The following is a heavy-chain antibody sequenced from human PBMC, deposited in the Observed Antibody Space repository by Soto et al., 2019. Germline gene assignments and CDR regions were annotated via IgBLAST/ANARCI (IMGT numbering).Heavy chain of an antibody. J-gene: IGHJ6*02. CDR3: ARDGYSYGPYYYYGMDV. D-gene: IGHD5-18*01. V-gene: IGHV3-21*01. Sequence: EVQLVESGGGLVKPGGSLRLSCAASGFTFSSYSMNWVRQAPGKGLEWVSSISSSSSYIYYADSVKGRFTISRDNAKNSLYLQMNSLRAEDTAVYYCARDGYSYGPYYYYGMDVWGQGTTVIVSS. CDR1: GFTFSSYS. CDR2: ISSSSSYI.